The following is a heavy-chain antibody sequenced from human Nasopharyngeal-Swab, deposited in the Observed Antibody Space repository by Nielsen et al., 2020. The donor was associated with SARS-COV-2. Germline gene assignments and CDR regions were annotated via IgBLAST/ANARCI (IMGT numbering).Heavy chain of an antibody. D-gene: IGHD3-3*01. J-gene: IGHJ4*02. CDR1: GYTFTSYG. CDR3: ARDDSSNYDFWSGYYTSCDY. CDR2: ISAYNGNT. Sequence: ASVKVSCEASGYTFTSYGISWVRQAPGQGLEWMGWISAYNGNTNYAQKLQGRVTMTTDTSTSTAYMELRSLRSADTAVYYCARDDSSNYDFWSGYYTSCDYWGQGTLVTVSS. V-gene: IGHV1-18*01.